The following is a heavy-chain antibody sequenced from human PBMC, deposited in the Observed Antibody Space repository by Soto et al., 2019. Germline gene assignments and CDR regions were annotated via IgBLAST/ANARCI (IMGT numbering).Heavy chain of an antibody. J-gene: IGHJ6*03. V-gene: IGHV1-8*01. CDR3: AHRGAIPGYYYYYYYIDV. Sequence: QVQLVQSGAEVKKPGASVKVSCKASGYTFTSYDINWVRQATGQGLEWMGWMNANSGNTGYAQKFQGRVTMTSNTSISTANRELSMLICEDTSVYYAAHRGAIPGYYYYYYYIDVWGKGTTVTVSS. CDR1: GYTFTSYD. CDR2: MNANSGNT. D-gene: IGHD2-21*01.